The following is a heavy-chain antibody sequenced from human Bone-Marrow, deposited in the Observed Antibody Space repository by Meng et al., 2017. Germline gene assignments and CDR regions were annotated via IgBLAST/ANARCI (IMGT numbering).Heavy chain of an antibody. D-gene: IGHD3-10*01. V-gene: IGHV3-13*01. CDR1: GFTFSSYD. CDR2: IGTAGDT. Sequence: GGSLRLSCAASGFTFSSYDMHWVRQATGKGLEWVSAIGTAGDTYYPGSVKGRFTISRENAKNSLYLQMNSLRAGDTAVYYCAGGESPLDVLLWFGELYTHIDYWGQGTLVTVSS. CDR3: AGGESPLDVLLWFGELYTHIDY. J-gene: IGHJ4*02.